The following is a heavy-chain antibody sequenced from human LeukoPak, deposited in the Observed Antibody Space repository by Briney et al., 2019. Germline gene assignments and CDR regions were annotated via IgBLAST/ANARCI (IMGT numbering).Heavy chain of an antibody. Sequence: GGSLRLSCAASGFTFSSYAMSWVRQAPGKRLEWVSAISGSGGSTYYADSVKGRFTISRDNSKNTLYLQMNSLRAEDTAVYYCAKAPIVVEVAALLYFDYWGQGTLVTVSS. CDR1: GFTFSSYA. CDR2: ISGSGGST. CDR3: AKAPIVVEVAALLYFDY. J-gene: IGHJ4*02. D-gene: IGHD2-15*01. V-gene: IGHV3-23*01.